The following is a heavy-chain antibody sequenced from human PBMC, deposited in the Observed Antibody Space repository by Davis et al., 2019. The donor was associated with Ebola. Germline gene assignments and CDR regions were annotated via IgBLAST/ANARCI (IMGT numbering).Heavy chain of an antibody. CDR1: GYTFTNYG. J-gene: IGHJ5*02. CDR2: INPHNGNT. Sequence: ASVKVSCKASGYTFTNYGITWVRQAPGQGLEWMGWINPHNGNTNYAQNVRGRVIMTSDTATTTAYMEVGSLRSDDTAVYYCARDSSSGWYGGPFDPWGQGTLVTVSS. V-gene: IGHV1-18*04. D-gene: IGHD6-19*01. CDR3: ARDSSSGWYGGPFDP.